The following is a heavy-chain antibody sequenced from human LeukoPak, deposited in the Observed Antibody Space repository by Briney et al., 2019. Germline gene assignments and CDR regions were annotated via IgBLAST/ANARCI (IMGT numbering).Heavy chain of an antibody. V-gene: IGHV3-53*01. J-gene: IGHJ3*02. Sequence: PGGSLRLSCAASGFTVSNNYMSWVRQAPGKGLEWVSISYSDSNKNYADSVKGRFTISRDTSQNTLSLQMNSLRAEDTAVYYCVRKNRDFNAAFDIWGQGTVVTVSS. CDR3: VRKNRDFNAAFDI. CDR2: SYSDSNK. D-gene: IGHD1-14*01. CDR1: GFTVSNNY.